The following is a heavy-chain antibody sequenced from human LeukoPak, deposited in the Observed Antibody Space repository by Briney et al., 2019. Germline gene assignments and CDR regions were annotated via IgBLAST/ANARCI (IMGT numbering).Heavy chain of an antibody. J-gene: IGHJ4*02. CDR2: ISAYNSAYNGNT. Sequence: ASVKVSCKASGYTFINYGITWVRQAPGQGLEWMGWISAYNSAYNGNTHYAQKLQGRVTMTTDTSTNTGYMELRSLRFDDAAVYYCAREYGSGSYTGIDYWGQGTLVTVSS. V-gene: IGHV1-18*01. CDR3: AREYGSGSYTGIDY. D-gene: IGHD3-10*01. CDR1: GYTFINYG.